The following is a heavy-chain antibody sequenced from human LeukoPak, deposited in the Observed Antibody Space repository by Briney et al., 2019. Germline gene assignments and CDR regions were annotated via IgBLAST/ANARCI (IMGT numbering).Heavy chain of an antibody. CDR1: GFTFRNYG. V-gene: IGHV3-33*06. CDR3: AKGIYSSGWSYFDY. Sequence: GRSLRLSCTASGFTFRNYGMNWVRQAPGKGLEWVAGIWYDGSNKDYVDSVKGRFTISRDNSKNTLYLQMNSLRAEDTAVYYCAKGIYSSGWSYFDYWGHGTLVTVSS. CDR2: IWYDGSNK. D-gene: IGHD6-19*01. J-gene: IGHJ4*01.